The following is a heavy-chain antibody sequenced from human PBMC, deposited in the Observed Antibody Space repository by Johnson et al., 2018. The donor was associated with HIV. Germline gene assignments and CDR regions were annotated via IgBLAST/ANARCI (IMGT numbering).Heavy chain of an antibody. CDR3: ARGRRIQLWLLADAFDI. CDR1: GFTFDDYA. CDR2: ISHDGSNK. J-gene: IGHJ3*02. D-gene: IGHD5-18*01. V-gene: IGHV3-30-3*01. Sequence: QVQLVESGGGLIQPGKSLRLSCAASGFTFDDYAMHWVRQAPGKGLEWVAVISHDGSNKYYADSVKGRFTISRDNTRNTLYLQMNSLRAEDTAVYYCARGRRIQLWLLADAFDIWGQGTMVTVSS.